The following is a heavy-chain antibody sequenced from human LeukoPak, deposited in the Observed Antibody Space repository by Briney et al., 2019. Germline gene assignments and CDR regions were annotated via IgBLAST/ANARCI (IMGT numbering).Heavy chain of an antibody. J-gene: IGHJ4*02. V-gene: IGHV1-69*04. D-gene: IGHD2-2*01. CDR3: AVSDIVVVPAASFDY. CDR1: GGTFSSYA. Sequence: ASVKVSCKASGGTFSSYAISWVRQAPGQGLEWMGRIIPILGIANYAQKFQGRVTITADKSTSTAYMELSSLRSEDTAVYYCAVSDIVVVPAASFDYWGQGTLVTVSS. CDR2: IIPILGIA.